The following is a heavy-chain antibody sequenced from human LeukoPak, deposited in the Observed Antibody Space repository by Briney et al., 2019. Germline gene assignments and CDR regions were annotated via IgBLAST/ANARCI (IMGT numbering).Heavy chain of an antibody. Sequence: ASVKVSCKASGYTFTSYAMHWVRQAPGQRLEWMGWISAGNGNTKYSQEFQGRVTITRDTSASTAYMELSSLRSEDMAVYYCARGPPSYSSGWYSPRAEYFQHWGQGTLVTVSS. CDR2: ISAGNGNT. J-gene: IGHJ1*01. CDR3: ARGPPSYSSGWYSPRAEYFQH. D-gene: IGHD6-19*01. CDR1: GYTFTSYA. V-gene: IGHV1-3*03.